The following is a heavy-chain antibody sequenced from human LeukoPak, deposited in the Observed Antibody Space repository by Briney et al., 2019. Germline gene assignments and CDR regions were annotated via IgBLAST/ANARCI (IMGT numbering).Heavy chain of an antibody. Sequence: GASVKVSCKASGYTFTGYYVHWVRQAPGQGLEWMGWINPNSGGTNYAQKFQGRVTMTRDTSISTAYMELSRLRSDDTAVYYCARDAYYYDSSGYQLGVSSRYYYYMDVWGKGTTVTVSS. V-gene: IGHV1-2*02. J-gene: IGHJ6*03. CDR1: GYTFTGYY. CDR3: ARDAYYYDSSGYQLGVSSRYYYYMDV. D-gene: IGHD3-22*01. CDR2: INPNSGGT.